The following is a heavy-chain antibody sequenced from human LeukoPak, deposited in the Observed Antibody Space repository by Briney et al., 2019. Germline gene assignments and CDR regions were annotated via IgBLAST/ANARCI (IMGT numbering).Heavy chain of an antibody. V-gene: IGHV6-1*01. J-gene: IGHJ1*01. CDR2: TYYRSKWYK. CDR1: GDSFSSNSAT. Sequence: SQTLSLTCAISGDSFSSNSATWNWIRQSPSRGLEWLGRTYYRSKWYKYYAVSVKGRITINPDTSKNQFSLQLDSVTPEDTAVYYCARGPSYFQHWGQGTLVTVSS. CDR3: ARGPSYFQH.